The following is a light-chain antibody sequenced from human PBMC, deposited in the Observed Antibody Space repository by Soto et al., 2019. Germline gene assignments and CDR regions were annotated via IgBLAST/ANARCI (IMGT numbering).Light chain of an antibody. CDR3: ATWDRSLTGEV. V-gene: IGLV1-51*01. J-gene: IGLJ2*01. Sequence: QSVLTHPPSVTAAPGQKVTISCSGSSSNIGNNYVSWFQQLPGTAPKLLIYDSNKRPSGIPDRFSGSKSGTSATLDITGLQTGDEADYYCATWDRSLTGEVFGGGTKLTVL. CDR1: SSNIGNNY. CDR2: DSN.